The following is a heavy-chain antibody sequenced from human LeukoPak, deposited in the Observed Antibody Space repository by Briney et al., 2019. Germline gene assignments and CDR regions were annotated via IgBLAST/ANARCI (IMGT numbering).Heavy chain of an antibody. J-gene: IGHJ4*02. CDR1: GVSFSGYY. CDR2: INHSGST. CDR3: ASRLLGYCSSTSCPTPYYFDY. V-gene: IGHV4-34*01. D-gene: IGHD2-2*01. Sequence: SETLSLTCAVYGVSFSGYYWSWIRRPPGKGLEWIGEINHSGSTNYNPSLKSRVTISVDTSKNQFSLKLSSVTAADTAVYYCASRLLGYCSSTSCPTPYYFDYWGQGTLVTVSS.